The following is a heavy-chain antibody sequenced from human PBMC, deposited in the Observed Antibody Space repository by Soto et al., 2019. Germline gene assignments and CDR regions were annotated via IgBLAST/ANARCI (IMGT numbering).Heavy chain of an antibody. CDR3: ATGGVDYSNYAYYYYYGMDV. Sequence: QVQLVQSGAEVKKPGASVKVSCKASGYTFTSYDINWVRQAPEQGLEWMGWMNPNSGNTGYAQKFQGRGTMNRYNSISTAYMELSSLRSEDTAVYYCATGGVDYSNYAYYYYYGMDVWGQGTTVTVSS. CDR2: MNPNSGNT. CDR1: GYTFTSYD. D-gene: IGHD4-4*01. J-gene: IGHJ6*02. V-gene: IGHV1-8*01.